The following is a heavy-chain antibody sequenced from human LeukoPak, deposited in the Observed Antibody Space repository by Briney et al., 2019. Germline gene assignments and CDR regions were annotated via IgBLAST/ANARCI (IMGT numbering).Heavy chain of an antibody. D-gene: IGHD3-3*01. CDR2: ISAYNGNT. V-gene: IGHV1-18*01. CDR1: GYTFTSYG. J-gene: IGHJ5*02. Sequence: VASVKVSCKASGYTFTSYGSSWVRQAPGQGLEWMGWISAYNGNTKYAQKLQGRVTMTTDTSTSTAYMELRSLRSDDTAVYHCARDERYYDSWNWFDPWGQGTLVTVFS. CDR3: ARDERYYDSWNWFDP.